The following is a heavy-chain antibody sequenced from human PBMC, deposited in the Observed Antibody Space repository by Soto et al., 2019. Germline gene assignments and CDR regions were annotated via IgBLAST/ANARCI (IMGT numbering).Heavy chain of an antibody. D-gene: IGHD7-27*01. CDR2: INSDGSST. CDR3: SDLTGDSAFDI. V-gene: IGHV3-74*01. J-gene: IGHJ3*02. CDR1: GFTFSSYS. Sequence: GGSLRLSCAASGFTFSSYSMNWVRQAPGKGLEWVSRINSDGSSTSYADSVKGRFTISRDNAKNTLYLQMNSLRAEDTAVYYCSDLTGDSAFDIWGQGTMVTVSS.